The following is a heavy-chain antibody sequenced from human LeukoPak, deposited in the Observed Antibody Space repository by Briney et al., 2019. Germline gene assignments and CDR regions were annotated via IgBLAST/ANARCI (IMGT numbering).Heavy chain of an antibody. CDR3: ASSSFDFDN. V-gene: IGHV4-4*07. CDR2: IYTSGST. Sequence: TETLSLTCTVPGGSTSSYFWSWIRQPAGKGLEWIGRIYTSGSTNYNPSLTSRVPLPVDTSKTQSPLKRSSVTGADTAVYYCASSSFDFDNWGQGTPVTVSS. CDR1: GGSTSSYF. J-gene: IGHJ4*02. D-gene: IGHD6-13*01.